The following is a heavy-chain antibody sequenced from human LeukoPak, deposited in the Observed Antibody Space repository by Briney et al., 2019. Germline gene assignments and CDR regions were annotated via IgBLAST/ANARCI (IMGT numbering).Heavy chain of an antibody. Sequence: PGGSLRLSCAASGFTFSSYAMHWVRQAPGKGLEWVAVISYDGSNKYYADSVKGRFTISRDNSKNTLYLQMNSLRAEDTAVYYCAKAYTRIQLWLLSDYWGQGTLVTVSS. CDR1: GFTFSSYA. V-gene: IGHV3-30-3*01. CDR2: ISYDGSNK. CDR3: AKAYTRIQLWLLSDY. J-gene: IGHJ4*02. D-gene: IGHD5-18*01.